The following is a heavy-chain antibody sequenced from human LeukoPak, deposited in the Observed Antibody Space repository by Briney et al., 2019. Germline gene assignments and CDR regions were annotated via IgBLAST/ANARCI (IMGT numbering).Heavy chain of an antibody. Sequence: SETLSLTCAVYGGSFSGYYWSWIRQPPGKGLEWIGEIDHSGRTNSNASLKSRVTISVDMSKNQFSLRLSSVTAADTAVYYCARKSIVAAGRKPYDVWDQGTLVTVSP. J-gene: IGHJ4*02. CDR1: GGSFSGYY. CDR3: ARKSIVAAGRKPYDV. CDR2: IDHSGRT. V-gene: IGHV4-34*01. D-gene: IGHD6-13*01.